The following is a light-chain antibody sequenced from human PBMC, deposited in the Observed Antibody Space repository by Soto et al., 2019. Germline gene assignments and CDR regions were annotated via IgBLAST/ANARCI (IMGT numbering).Light chain of an antibody. J-gene: IGLJ2*01. CDR1: NSGSKS. CDR2: YDS. CDR3: QLWDSSSDHVV. V-gene: IGLV3-21*04. Sequence: SYELTQPPSVSVAPGKTASITCGGNNSGSKSVHWYQQKPGQAPVLVIYYDSARPSGIPERFPGSNSGNAATLTISMVEVGDEADYDCQLWDSSSDHVVFGGGTKLTVL.